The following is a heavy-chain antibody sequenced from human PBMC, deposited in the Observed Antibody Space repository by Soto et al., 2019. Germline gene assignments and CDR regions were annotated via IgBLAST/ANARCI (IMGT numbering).Heavy chain of an antibody. CDR2: MHPGDSDT. V-gene: IGHV5-51*03. J-gene: IGHJ5*02. CDR3: ARHNRYSSTWFEGWFDP. Sequence: EVQLVQSGAEVKKAGESLKISCKGSGYSFSNNWVGWVRQMPGKGLEWMGIMHPGDSDTRYSPSFQGQVTISADKSINTADLQWSSLKPADSAMYYCARHNRYSSTWFEGWFDPWGQGTLVTVSS. CDR1: GYSFSNNW. D-gene: IGHD6-13*01.